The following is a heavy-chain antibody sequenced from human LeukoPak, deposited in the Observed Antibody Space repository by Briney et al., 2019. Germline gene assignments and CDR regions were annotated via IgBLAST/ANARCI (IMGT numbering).Heavy chain of an antibody. Sequence: GGSLRLSCAASGFTFSTSWMSWVRQAPGRGLEWVANIKQDGSDKYYVDSVKGRFTISRDNAKNSLYLQMNYQRAEDTAVYYCARFRDDYVWGSYTPPKDFDYWGQGSLVTVSS. CDR1: GFTFSTSW. J-gene: IGHJ4*02. CDR2: IKQDGSDK. V-gene: IGHV3-7*01. CDR3: ARFRDDYVWGSYTPPKDFDY. D-gene: IGHD3-16*01.